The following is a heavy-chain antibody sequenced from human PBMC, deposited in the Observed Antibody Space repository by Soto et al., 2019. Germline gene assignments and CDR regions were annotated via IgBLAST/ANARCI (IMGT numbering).Heavy chain of an antibody. D-gene: IGHD3-10*01. CDR1: GFTFSSYA. V-gene: IGHV3-23*01. J-gene: IGHJ6*03. CDR2: ISGSGGIT. CDR3: AKLPGSYYYYYYMDV. Sequence: EVQLLESGGGLVQPGGSLRLSCAASGFTFSSYAMSWVRQAPGKGLEWVSAISGSGGITYYADSVKGRFTISRDNSKNTLYLQMNSLRAEDTAVYYCAKLPGSYYYYYYMDVWGKGTTVTVSS.